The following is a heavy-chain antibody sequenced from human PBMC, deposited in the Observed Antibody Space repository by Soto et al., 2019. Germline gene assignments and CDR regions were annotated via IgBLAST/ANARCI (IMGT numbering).Heavy chain of an antibody. CDR3: ARGAYYGSGSYYTEYNWFDP. J-gene: IGHJ5*02. Sequence: QVQLVQSGAEVKKPGSSVKVSCKASGGTFSRYAISWVRQAPGQGLEWMGGIIPIFGTANYAQKFQGRVTITADKSTSTAYMELSSLRSEDTAVYYCARGAYYGSGSYYTEYNWFDPWGQGTLVTVSS. V-gene: IGHV1-69*06. CDR1: GGTFSRYA. D-gene: IGHD3-10*01. CDR2: IIPIFGTA.